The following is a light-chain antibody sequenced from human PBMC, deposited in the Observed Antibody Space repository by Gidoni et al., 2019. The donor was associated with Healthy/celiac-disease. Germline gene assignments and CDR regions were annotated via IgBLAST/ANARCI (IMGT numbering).Light chain of an antibody. CDR2: LGS. V-gene: IGKV2-28*01. Sequence: DFVMTQSPLSLPVTPGEPASISCRSSQSLLHSNGYNYLDWYLQKTGQSPQLLIYLGSNRASGVPDRVSGSGSGTDFTLKISRVEAEDVGVYYCMQALQTPYTFGQGTKLEIK. CDR3: MQALQTPYT. J-gene: IGKJ2*01. CDR1: QSLLHSNGYNY.